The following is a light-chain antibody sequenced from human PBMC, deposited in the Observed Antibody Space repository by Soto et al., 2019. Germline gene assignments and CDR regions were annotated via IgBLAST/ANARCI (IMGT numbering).Light chain of an antibody. CDR1: SSNIGAGYD. Sequence: QSVLTQPPSVSGAPGQRVTISCTESSSNIGAGYDVHWYQHLPGTAPKVLIYGNRHRPSGVPDRFSGSKSGTSASLAITGLQADDEADYYCQSYDISLSGVVFGGGTKLTVL. CDR3: QSYDISLSGVV. J-gene: IGLJ2*01. V-gene: IGLV1-40*01. CDR2: GNR.